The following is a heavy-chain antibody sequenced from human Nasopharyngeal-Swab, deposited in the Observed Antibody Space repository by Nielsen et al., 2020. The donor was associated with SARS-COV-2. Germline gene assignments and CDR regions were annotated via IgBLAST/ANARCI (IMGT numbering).Heavy chain of an antibody. Sequence: SETLSLTCAVSGASITDYHCSWICLPPAKGLELVWEMKPSGRTNYNPSLKSRVTISVDTSTNHFFLRLSSVTAADTAVYYCAGHPADFDYWGQGALVTVSS. V-gene: IGHV4-34*01. D-gene: IGHD6-25*01. CDR2: MKPSGRT. CDR3: AGHPADFDY. J-gene: IGHJ4*02. CDR1: GASITDYH.